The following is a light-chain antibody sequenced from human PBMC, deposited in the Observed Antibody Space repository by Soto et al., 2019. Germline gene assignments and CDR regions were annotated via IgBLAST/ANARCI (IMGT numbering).Light chain of an antibody. Sequence: DIQMTQSPSTLSGSEETRATITCRASQTISSWLAWYQQKPGKAPKLLIYKASTLKSGVPSRFSGSGSGTEFTLTISSLQPDDFATYYCQHYNSYSEAFGQGTKVDIK. CDR2: KAS. CDR3: QHYNSYSEA. V-gene: IGKV1-5*03. J-gene: IGKJ1*01. CDR1: QTISSW.